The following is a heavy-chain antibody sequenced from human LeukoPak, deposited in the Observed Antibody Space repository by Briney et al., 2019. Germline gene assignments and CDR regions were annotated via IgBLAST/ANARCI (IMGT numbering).Heavy chain of an antibody. D-gene: IGHD4-23*01. V-gene: IGHV4-31*03. J-gene: IGHJ3*02. Sequence: SQTLSLTCTVSGGSISSGGYYWSWIRQHPGKGLEWIGYIYYSGSTYYNPSLKSRVTISVDTSKNQFSLKLSSVAAADAAVYYCARARLRWSEGAFDIWGQGTMVTVSS. CDR2: IYYSGST. CDR3: ARARLRWSEGAFDI. CDR1: GGSISSGGYY.